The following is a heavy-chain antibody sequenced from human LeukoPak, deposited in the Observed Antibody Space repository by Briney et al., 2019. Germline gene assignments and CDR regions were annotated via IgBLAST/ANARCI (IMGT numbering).Heavy chain of an antibody. CDR3: AVNVPPDY. D-gene: IGHD2-2*01. CDR2: IKQDGSEM. CDR1: GFTFSSYS. J-gene: IGHJ4*02. V-gene: IGHV3-7*01. Sequence: PGGSLRLSCAASGFTFSSYSMNWVRQAPGKGLEWVANIKQDGSEMYYVDSVKGRFTISRDNAKNSLYLQMNSLRPEDTAVYYCAVNVPPDYWGQGTLVTVSS.